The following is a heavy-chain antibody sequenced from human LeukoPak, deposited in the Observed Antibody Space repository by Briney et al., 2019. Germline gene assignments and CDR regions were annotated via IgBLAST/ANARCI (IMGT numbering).Heavy chain of an antibody. Sequence: ASVKVSFKASGYTFTSYAMNWVRQAPGQGLEWMGWINTNTGNPTYAQGFTGRFVFSLDTSVSTAYLQISSLKAEDTAVYYCARDNSPAATVVTAPWGQGTLVTVSS. J-gene: IGHJ5*02. CDR3: ARDNSPAATVVTAP. V-gene: IGHV7-4-1*02. CDR2: INTNTGNP. CDR1: GYTFTSYA. D-gene: IGHD4-23*01.